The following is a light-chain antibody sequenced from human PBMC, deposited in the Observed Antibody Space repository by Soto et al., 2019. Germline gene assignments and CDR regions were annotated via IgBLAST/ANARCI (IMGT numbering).Light chain of an antibody. V-gene: IGKV3-20*01. J-gene: IGKJ4*01. Sequence: EIVLTQSPGTLSLSPGERATLSCSASQSVSSSYLAWYQQKPGQAPRLLIYGASSRATGIPDRFSGSGSGTAFTLTISRLEPEDFAVYYCQQYASSPPDTFGGGTKVEIK. CDR1: QSVSSSY. CDR3: QQYASSPPDT. CDR2: GAS.